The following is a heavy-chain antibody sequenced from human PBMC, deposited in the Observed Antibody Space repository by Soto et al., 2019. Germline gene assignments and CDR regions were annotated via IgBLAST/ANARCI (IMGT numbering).Heavy chain of an antibody. CDR2: ISWNSGSI. CDR3: AKASCSITSRYDFYHYYMDV. V-gene: IGHV3-9*01. D-gene: IGHD2-2*01. CDR1: GFTFDDYA. Sequence: HPGGSLRLSCAASGFTFDDYAMHWVRQAPGKGLEWVSGISWNSGSIGYADSVKGRFTISRDNAKNSLYLQMNSLRAEDTALYYCAKASCSITSRYDFYHYYMDVCGHGTP. J-gene: IGHJ6*03.